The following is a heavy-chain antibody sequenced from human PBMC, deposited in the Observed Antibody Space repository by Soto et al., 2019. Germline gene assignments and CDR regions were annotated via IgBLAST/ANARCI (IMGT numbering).Heavy chain of an antibody. V-gene: IGHV1-69*02. D-gene: IGHD3-22*01. CDR1: GGTFSSYT. Sequence: QVQLVQSGAEVKKPGSSVKVSCKASGGTFSSYTISWVRQAPGQGLEWMGRIIPILGIANYAQKFQGRVTITADKSTSTDYMELGSLRSEDTVVYYCANYDSSGFYEVDAFDSWGQGTMVTVSS. J-gene: IGHJ3*02. CDR2: IIPILGIA. CDR3: ANYDSSGFYEVDAFDS.